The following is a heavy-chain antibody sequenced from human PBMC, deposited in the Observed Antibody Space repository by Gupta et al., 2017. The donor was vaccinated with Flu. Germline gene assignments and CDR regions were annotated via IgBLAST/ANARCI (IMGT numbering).Heavy chain of an antibody. V-gene: IGHV3-23*01. J-gene: IGHJ4*02. Sequence: PGKGPEWLSAISGGGGDRTYYADSVKGRFTISRDDPRNTLYLQLNSLIAGDTAVYYCAKTPPSCSGGSCYSWGGGALYFDYWGQGTLVTVSS. CDR2: ISGGGGDRT. CDR3: AKTPPSCSGGSCYSWGGGALYFDY. D-gene: IGHD2-15*01.